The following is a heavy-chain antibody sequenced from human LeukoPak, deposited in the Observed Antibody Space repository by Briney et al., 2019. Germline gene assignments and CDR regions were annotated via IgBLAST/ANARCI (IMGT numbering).Heavy chain of an antibody. CDR2: IYYSGST. CDR3: ARWKEGAAAGTVHDAFDI. V-gene: IGHV4-39*07. CDR1: GGSISSSSYY. D-gene: IGHD6-13*01. J-gene: IGHJ3*02. Sequence: SETLSLTCDVSGGSISSSSYYWGWIRQPPGKGLEWIGSIYYSGSTYYNPSLKSRVTISVDTSKNQFSLKLSSVTAADTAVYYCARWKEGAAAGTVHDAFDIWGQGTMVTVSS.